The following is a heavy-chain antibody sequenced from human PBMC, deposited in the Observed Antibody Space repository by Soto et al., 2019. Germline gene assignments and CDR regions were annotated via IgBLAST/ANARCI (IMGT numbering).Heavy chain of an antibody. J-gene: IGHJ5*02. V-gene: IGHV3-23*01. Sequence: EVPLLESGGGLVQPGGSLRLSCAASGFTFSSYAMSWVRQAPGKGLEWVSAISGSGGSTYYADSVKGRFTISRDNSKNTLYLQMNSLRAEETAVYYCAKDLDSYGPTGWFDPWGQGTLVTVSS. D-gene: IGHD5-18*01. CDR1: GFTFSSYA. CDR3: AKDLDSYGPTGWFDP. CDR2: ISGSGGST.